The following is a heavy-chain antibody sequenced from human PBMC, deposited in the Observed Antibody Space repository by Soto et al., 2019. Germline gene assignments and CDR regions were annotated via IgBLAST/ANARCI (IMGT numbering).Heavy chain of an antibody. CDR2: IYYSGST. V-gene: IGHV4-59*08. CDR1: GGTISIYY. Sequence: SETLSLTCTVSGGTISIYYWSWIRQPPGKGLEWIGYIYYSGSTNYNPSLKSRVTISVDTSKNQFSLKLSSVTAADTAVYYCARHADNWFDPWGQGTLVTVSS. J-gene: IGHJ5*02. CDR3: ARHADNWFDP.